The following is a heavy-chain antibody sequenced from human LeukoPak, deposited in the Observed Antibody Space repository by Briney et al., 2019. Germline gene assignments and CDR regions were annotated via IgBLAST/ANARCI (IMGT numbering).Heavy chain of an antibody. D-gene: IGHD3-22*01. CDR2: IIPIFGTA. CDR3: ARDRYSITMIVVFDY. Sequence: GASVKVSCKASGGTFSSYAISWVRQAPGQGLEWMGGIIPIFGTANYAQKFQGRVTITADKSTSTAYMELSSLRSDDTAVYYCARDRYSITMIVVFDYWGQGTLVTVSS. V-gene: IGHV1-69*06. CDR1: GGTFSSYA. J-gene: IGHJ4*02.